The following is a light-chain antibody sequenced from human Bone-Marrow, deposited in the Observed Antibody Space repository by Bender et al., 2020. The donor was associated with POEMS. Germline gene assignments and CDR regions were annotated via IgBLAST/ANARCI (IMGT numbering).Light chain of an antibody. CDR1: SSNIGENY. V-gene: IGLV1-47*01. J-gene: IGLJ3*02. Sequence: QSELTQPPSVSGTPGQRVTMSCSGGSSNIGENYVFWYQQLPGTAPKLLISKKNQRPSGVPDRFSGSKSGTSASLDISGLRSEDEGDYYCQSYQDSHWVFGGGTKLTVL. CDR3: QSYQDSHWV. CDR2: KKN.